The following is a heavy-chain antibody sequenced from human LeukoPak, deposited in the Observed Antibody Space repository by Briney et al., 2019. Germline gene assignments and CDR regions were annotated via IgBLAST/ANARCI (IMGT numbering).Heavy chain of an antibody. CDR2: IRYDGSNK. J-gene: IGHJ3*02. CDR3: ARDLDNWNDVANAFDI. CDR1: GFTFSSYG. V-gene: IGHV3-30*02. Sequence: GGSLRLSCAASGFTFSSYGMHWVRQAPGKGLEWVAFIRYDGSNKYYADSVKGRFTISRDNSKNSLYLQMNSLRAEDTAVYYCARDLDNWNDVANAFDIWGQGTMVTVSS. D-gene: IGHD1-20*01.